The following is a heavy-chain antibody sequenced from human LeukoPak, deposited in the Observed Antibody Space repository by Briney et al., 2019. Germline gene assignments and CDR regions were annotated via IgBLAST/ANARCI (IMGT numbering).Heavy chain of an antibody. CDR2: INPSGTT. D-gene: IGHD1-26*01. Sequence: SETLSLTCTVSGGSISSGSYYWSWIRQPAGKGLEWIGRINPSGTTNYSPSLKSRATISVDTSKNQFSLKLSSVTAADTAVYYCARGSSGSYNYWGQGTLVTVSS. CDR3: ARGSSGSYNY. V-gene: IGHV4-61*02. J-gene: IGHJ4*02. CDR1: GGSISSGSYY.